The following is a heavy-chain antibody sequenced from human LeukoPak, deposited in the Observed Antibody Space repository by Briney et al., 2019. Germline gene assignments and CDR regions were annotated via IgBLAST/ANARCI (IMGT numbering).Heavy chain of an antibody. J-gene: IGHJ2*01. CDR2: IIPIFGTA. CDR1: GGTFSSYA. V-gene: IGHV1-69*13. Sequence: SVKVSCKASGGTFSSYAISWVRQAPGQGLEWMGGIIPIFGTANYAQKFQGRVTITADESTSTAYMELSSLRSEDAAVYYCARDRRLLWFGERPPTGWYFDLWGRGTLVTVSS. CDR3: ARDRRLLWFGERPPTGWYFDL. D-gene: IGHD3-10*01.